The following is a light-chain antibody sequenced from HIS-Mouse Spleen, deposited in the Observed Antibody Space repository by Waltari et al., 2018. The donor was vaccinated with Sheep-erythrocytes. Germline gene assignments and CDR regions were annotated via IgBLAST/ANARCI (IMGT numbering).Light chain of an antibody. CDR3: QPSYSTPPLT. CDR2: AAS. CDR1: QSISSY. J-gene: IGKJ4*01. Sequence: DIQMTQSPSSLSASVGDRVTITCRASQSISSYLNWYQQKPGKAPKRLIYAASSLQSGVPSRFSGSGSGTDFTLTISSLQPEDFATYYCQPSYSTPPLTVGGGTKVEIK. V-gene: IGKV1-39*01.